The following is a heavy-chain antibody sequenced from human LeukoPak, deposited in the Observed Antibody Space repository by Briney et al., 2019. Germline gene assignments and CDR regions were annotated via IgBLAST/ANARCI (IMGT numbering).Heavy chain of an antibody. D-gene: IGHD6-19*01. V-gene: IGHV4-34*01. CDR3: ARGREVAGTFFDH. J-gene: IGHJ4*02. Sequence: PSETLSLTCAVYGGSFSGYYWSWIRQPPGKGLEWIGEINHSGSTNYNPSLKSRVTISVDTSKNQFSLKLSSVTAADTAVYYCARGREVAGTFFDHWGQGTLVTVSS. CDR1: GGSFSGYY. CDR2: INHSGST.